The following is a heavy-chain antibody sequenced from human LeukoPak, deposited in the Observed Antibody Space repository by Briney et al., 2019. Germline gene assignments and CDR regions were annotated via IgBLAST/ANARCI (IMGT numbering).Heavy chain of an antibody. CDR2: ISSSSSYI. Sequence: GGSLRLSCAASGFTFSSYSMNWVRQAPGKGLEWVSSISSSSSYIYYADSVKGRFTISRDNAKNSLYLQMNSLRAEDTAVYYCARDEVVTGMMTVNWFDPWGQGTLVTVSS. V-gene: IGHV3-21*01. D-gene: IGHD3-16*01. CDR3: ARDEVVTGMMTVNWFDP. J-gene: IGHJ5*02. CDR1: GFTFSSYS.